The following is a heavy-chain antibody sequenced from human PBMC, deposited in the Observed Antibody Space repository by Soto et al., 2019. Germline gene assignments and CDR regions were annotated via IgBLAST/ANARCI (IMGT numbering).Heavy chain of an antibody. Sequence: GGSLRLSCAASGFTFSSYDMHWVRQATGKGLEWVSAIGTAGDTYYPGSVKGRFTISRENAKNSLYLQMNSLRAEDTAVYYCARGMYYGSGSYYPTNWFDPWGQGTLVTVSS. D-gene: IGHD3-10*01. V-gene: IGHV3-13*01. CDR2: IGTAGDT. CDR3: ARGMYYGSGSYYPTNWFDP. J-gene: IGHJ5*02. CDR1: GFTFSSYD.